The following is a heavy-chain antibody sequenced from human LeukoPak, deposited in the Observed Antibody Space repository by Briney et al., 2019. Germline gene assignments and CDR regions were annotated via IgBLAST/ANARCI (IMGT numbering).Heavy chain of an antibody. CDR2: ISSGAAST. D-gene: IGHD3-16*01. CDR1: GFTFSNYA. J-gene: IGHJ4*02. V-gene: IGHV3-23*01. Sequence: GGSLRLSCAASGFTFSNYAMNWVRQAPGKGLQWVSGISSGAASTYYADSVKGRFTISRDNSKNTLHLQMNSLRAEDTAVYFCAKASWVSSADAVLWGQGTLVTVSS. CDR3: AKASWVSSADAVL.